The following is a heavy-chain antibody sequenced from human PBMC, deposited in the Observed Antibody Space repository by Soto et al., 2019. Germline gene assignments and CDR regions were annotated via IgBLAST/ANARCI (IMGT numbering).Heavy chain of an antibody. V-gene: IGHV4-34*01. Sequence: QVQLQQWGAGLLKPSETLSLTCAVYGGSFSGYYWSWIRQPPGKGLEWIGEINHSGSTNYNPSLKSRVSISVDTSKNQFSLKLSSVTAADTAVYYCARGGGRTDHGGNFPPMGPYFQHCSHGTLVTVSS. CDR2: INHSGST. CDR3: ARGGGRTDHGGNFPPMGPYFQH. D-gene: IGHD2-21*02. J-gene: IGHJ1*01. CDR1: GGSFSGYY.